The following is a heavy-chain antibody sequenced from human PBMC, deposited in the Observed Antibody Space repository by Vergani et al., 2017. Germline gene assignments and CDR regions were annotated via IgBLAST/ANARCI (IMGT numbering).Heavy chain of an antibody. CDR2: ISAYNGNT. V-gene: IGHV1-18*01. J-gene: IGHJ6*02. CDR1: GYTFTSYG. D-gene: IGHD5-12*01. CDR3: ARDPGGGAIVATNYYYYGMDV. Sequence: QVQLVQSGAEVKKHGASVKVSCKASGYTFTSYGISWVRQAPGQGLEWMGWISAYNGNTNYAQKLQGRVTMTTDTSTSTAYMELRSLRSDDTAVYYCARDPGGGAIVATNYYYYGMDVWGQGTTVTVSS.